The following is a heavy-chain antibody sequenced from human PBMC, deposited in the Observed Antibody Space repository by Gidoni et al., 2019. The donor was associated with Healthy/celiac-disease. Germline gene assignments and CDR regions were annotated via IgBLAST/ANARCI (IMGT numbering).Heavy chain of an antibody. Sequence: EVQLVESGGGVIQPGGSLRLSCAATGFTVSSNYMSWVRQAPGKGLEWVSVIYSGGSTYYADSVKGRFTISRDNSKNTLYLQMNSLRAEDTAVYYCARDAPGYCSSTSCWGDAFDIWGQGTMVTVSS. CDR3: ARDAPGYCSSTSCWGDAFDI. CDR1: GFTVSSNY. J-gene: IGHJ3*02. D-gene: IGHD2-2*01. V-gene: IGHV3-53*01. CDR2: IYSGGST.